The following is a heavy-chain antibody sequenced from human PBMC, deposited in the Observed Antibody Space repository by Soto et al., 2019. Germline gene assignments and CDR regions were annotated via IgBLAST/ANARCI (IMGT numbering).Heavy chain of an antibody. J-gene: IGHJ6*02. D-gene: IGHD1-1*01. CDR1: GGSISSSSYY. Sequence: TLSLTCTVSGGSISSSSYYWGWIRQPPGKGLEWIGSIYYSGSTYYNPSLKSRVTISVDTSKNQFSLKLSSVTAADTAVYYCARHEEGTAAGDYYYGMDVWGQGTTVTVSS. V-gene: IGHV4-39*01. CDR3: ARHEEGTAAGDYYYGMDV. CDR2: IYYSGST.